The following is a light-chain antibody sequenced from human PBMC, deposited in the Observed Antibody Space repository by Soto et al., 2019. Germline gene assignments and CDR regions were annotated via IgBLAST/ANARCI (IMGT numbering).Light chain of an antibody. J-gene: IGLJ1*01. V-gene: IGLV2-14*01. CDR2: DVS. CDR3: SSYTSSNTFV. Sequence: QSVLAQPASVSGSPGQSIAISCTGTSSDVGRYNYVSWFQQHPDKAPKLMIYDVSNRPSGVSDRFSGSKSGNTASLTISGLQAEDEADYYCSSYTSSNTFVFGTGTKVTVL. CDR1: SSDVGRYNY.